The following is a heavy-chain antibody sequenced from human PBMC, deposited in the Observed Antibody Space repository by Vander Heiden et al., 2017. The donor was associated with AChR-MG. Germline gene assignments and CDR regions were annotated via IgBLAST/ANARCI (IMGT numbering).Heavy chain of an antibody. Sequence: EVQLLESGGGLVQPGGSLRLCCAASGFTFSSYAMSWVRQAPGKGLEWVSAISGSGGSTYYADSVKGRFTISRDNSKNTLYLQMNSLRAEDTAVYYCAKDPRYCGGDCYSEIDYWGQGTLVTVSS. CDR2: ISGSGGST. CDR3: AKDPRYCGGDCYSEIDY. CDR1: GFTFSSYA. V-gene: IGHV3-23*01. D-gene: IGHD2-21*02. J-gene: IGHJ4*02.